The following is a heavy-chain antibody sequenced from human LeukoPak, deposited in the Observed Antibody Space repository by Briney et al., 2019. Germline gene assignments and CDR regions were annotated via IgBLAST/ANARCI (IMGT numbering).Heavy chain of an antibody. CDR2: TSSQCRYV. V-gene: IGHV3-21*01. CDR1: GFAFSNFG. CDR3: TRQFYDFWSGFYTADYYFDY. Sequence: GGSLRLSCAASGFAFSNFGMNWVRQAPGKGLEWVSSTSSQCRYVYYADSVKGRFTISRDNAENSLYLQMNSLRVEDSAVYYCTRQFYDFWSGFYTADYYFDYWGRGTLVTVSS. D-gene: IGHD3-3*01. J-gene: IGHJ4*02.